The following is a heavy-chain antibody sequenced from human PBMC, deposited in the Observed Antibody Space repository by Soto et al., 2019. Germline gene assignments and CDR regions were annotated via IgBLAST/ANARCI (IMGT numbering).Heavy chain of an antibody. Sequence: ASVKVSCKASGYTFTGYYMHWVRLAPGQGLEWMGWINPNSGGTNYAQKFQGWVTMTRDTSISTAYMKLSRLRSDDTAVYYCASFQRDGDYYFDYWGQGTLVTVSS. J-gene: IGHJ4*02. V-gene: IGHV1-2*04. CDR2: INPNSGGT. CDR3: ASFQRDGDYYFDY. CDR1: GYTFTGYY.